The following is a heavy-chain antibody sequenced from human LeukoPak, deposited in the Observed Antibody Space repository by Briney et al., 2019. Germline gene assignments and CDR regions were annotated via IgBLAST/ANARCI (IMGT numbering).Heavy chain of an antibody. V-gene: IGHV3-7*01. CDR1: GFTFSTYW. J-gene: IGHJ5*02. CDR3: AKVSDQWWSAGYNWFDP. CDR2: IKQDESEK. D-gene: IGHD2-15*01. Sequence: GGSLRLSCAASGFTFSTYWMAWVRQAPGKGPEWVANIKQDESEKYYVESVKGRFTISRDNSKNTLYLQMNSLRAEDTAVYYCAKVSDQWWSAGYNWFDPWGQGTLVTVSS.